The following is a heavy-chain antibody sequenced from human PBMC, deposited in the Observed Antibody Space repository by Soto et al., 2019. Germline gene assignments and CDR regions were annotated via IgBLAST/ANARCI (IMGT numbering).Heavy chain of an antibody. D-gene: IGHD2-8*02. J-gene: IGHJ4*02. CDR3: ARATSFSGHHGY. CDR2: IYYSGST. Sequence: PSETLSLTCTVSGGSFSSGGYYWSWIRQLPWKGLEWIGYIYYSGSTYYNPSLKSRFTISLDTSKNQFSLKLSSVTAADTAVYYCARATSFSGHHGYXGQGTLVTVYS. CDR1: GGSFSSGGYY. V-gene: IGHV4-31*03.